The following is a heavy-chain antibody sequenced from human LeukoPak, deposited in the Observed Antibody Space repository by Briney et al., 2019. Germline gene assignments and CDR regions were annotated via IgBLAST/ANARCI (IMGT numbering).Heavy chain of an antibody. J-gene: IGHJ4*02. V-gene: IGHV3-23*01. Sequence: GGSLRLSCAASRFTFNSYAMSWVRQAPGKGLEWVSVIGGSNGITFYVGSVKGRFNISRDNSKDTLSLQMNSLRAEDTAVYSCARNENSGWGYFDYWGQGTLVTVSS. CDR3: ARNENSGWGYFDY. CDR2: IGGSNGIT. CDR1: RFTFNSYA. D-gene: IGHD5-12*01.